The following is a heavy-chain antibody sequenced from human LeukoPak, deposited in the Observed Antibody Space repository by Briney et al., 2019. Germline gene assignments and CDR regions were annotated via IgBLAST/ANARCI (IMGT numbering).Heavy chain of an antibody. V-gene: IGHV1-2*02. J-gene: IGHJ6*03. Sequence: ASVKVSCKASGYTFTGYYMHWVRQAPGQGLEWMGWIKTNTGDTNSAQKFQDRVTLTRDTSISAAYMELSNLRSDDTAVYYCARAGTESRWGLPRADYYYMDVWAKGTTVTVSS. CDR3: ARAGTESRWGLPRADYYYMDV. CDR1: GYTFTGYY. D-gene: IGHD1-26*01. CDR2: IKTNTGDT.